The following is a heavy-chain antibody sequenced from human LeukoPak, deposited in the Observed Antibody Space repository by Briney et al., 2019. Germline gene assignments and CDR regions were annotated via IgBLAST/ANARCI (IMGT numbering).Heavy chain of an antibody. CDR3: ARDLRKGIAAAGTKYYYYYMGV. D-gene: IGHD6-13*01. J-gene: IGHJ6*03. CDR1: GFTFSSYW. Sequence: PGGSLRLSCAASGFTFSSYWMSWVRQAPGKGLEWVANIKQDGSEKYYVDSVKGQFTISRDNAKNSLYLQMNSLRAEDTAVYYCARDLRKGIAAAGTKYYYYYMGVWGKGTTVTVSS. CDR2: IKQDGSEK. V-gene: IGHV3-7*01.